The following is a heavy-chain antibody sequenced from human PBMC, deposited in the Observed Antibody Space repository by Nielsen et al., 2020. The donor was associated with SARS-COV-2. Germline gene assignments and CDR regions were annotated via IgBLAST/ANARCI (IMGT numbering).Heavy chain of an antibody. CDR2: IYYSGST. V-gene: IGHV4-59*01. CDR1: GGSISSYY. CDR3: ARDVHYYGMDV. J-gene: IGHJ6*02. Sequence: SCTVSGGSISSYYWSWIRQPPGKGLEWIGYIYYSGSTNYNPSLKSRVTISVDTSKNQFSLKLSSVTAADTAVYYCARDVHYYGMDVWGQGTTVTVSS.